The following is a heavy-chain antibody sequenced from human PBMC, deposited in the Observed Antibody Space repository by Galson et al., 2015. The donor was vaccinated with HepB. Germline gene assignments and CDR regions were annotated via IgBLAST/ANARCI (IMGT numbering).Heavy chain of an antibody. CDR2: INPSGGST. V-gene: IGHV1-46*01. D-gene: IGHD1-7*01. CDR1: GYTFTSYY. Sequence: SVKVSCKASGYTFTSYYMHWVRQAPGQGLEWMGIINPSGGSTSYAQKFQGRVTMTRDTSTSTVYMELSSLRSEDTAVYYCARAEGITGTEEAEFDYWGQGTLVTVSS. J-gene: IGHJ4*02. CDR3: ARAEGITGTEEAEFDY.